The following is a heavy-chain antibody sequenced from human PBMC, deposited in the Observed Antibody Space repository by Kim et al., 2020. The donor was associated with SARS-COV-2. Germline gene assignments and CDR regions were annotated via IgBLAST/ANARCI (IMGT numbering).Heavy chain of an antibody. CDR1: GFTFSSYA. Sequence: GGSLRLSCAASGFTFSSYAMSWVRQAPGKGLEWVSAISGSGGSTYYADSVKGRFTISRDNSKNTLYLQMNSLRAEDTAVYYCAKDRYCSGGSCYEGTWGYWGQGTLVTVSS. D-gene: IGHD2-15*01. CDR3: AKDRYCSGGSCYEGTWGY. V-gene: IGHV3-23*01. CDR2: ISGSGGST. J-gene: IGHJ4*02.